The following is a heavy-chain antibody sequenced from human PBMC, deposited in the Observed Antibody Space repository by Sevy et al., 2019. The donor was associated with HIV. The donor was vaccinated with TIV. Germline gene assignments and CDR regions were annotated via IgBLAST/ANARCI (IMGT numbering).Heavy chain of an antibody. J-gene: IGHJ4*02. V-gene: IGHV3-30*02. CDR1: GFTFSSYG. CDR3: ASDILTGSDY. D-gene: IGHD3-9*01. CDR2: IWYDGSDK. Sequence: GGSLRLSCAASGFTFSSYGMHWVRQAPGKGLEWVAFIWYDGSDKYYADSVKGRFAISRDSSKNTLYLQMNTLRIEDTAVYYCASDILTGSDYWGQGTLVTVSS.